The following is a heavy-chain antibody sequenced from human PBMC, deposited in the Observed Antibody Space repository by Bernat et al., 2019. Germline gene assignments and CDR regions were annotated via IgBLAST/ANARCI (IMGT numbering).Heavy chain of an antibody. CDR2: IWYDGSNK. CDR3: ARDSGTGGVVDY. V-gene: IGHV3-33*01. D-gene: IGHD2-8*02. Sequence: QVQLVESGGGVVQPGRSLRLSCAASGFTFSSYGMHWVRQAPGKGLEWVAVIWYDGSNKYYADSVKGRLTISRDNSKNTLYLQMNSLRAEDTAVYYCARDSGTGGVVDYWGQGTLVTVSS. J-gene: IGHJ4*02. CDR1: GFTFSSYG.